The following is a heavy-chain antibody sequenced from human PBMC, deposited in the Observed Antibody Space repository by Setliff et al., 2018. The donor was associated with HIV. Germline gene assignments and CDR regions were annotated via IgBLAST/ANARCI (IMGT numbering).Heavy chain of an antibody. Sequence: ASVKVSCKVLGYTLTELSIHWVRQAPGKGLEWMGGFDPEDGETIYAQNFQGRVTMTEDTSTDTAYMELSSLRSEDTAVYFCARSYYGSGSYQGVLDYWGQGTLVTVSS. D-gene: IGHD3-10*01. CDR1: GYTLTELS. CDR3: ARSYYGSGSYQGVLDY. J-gene: IGHJ4*02. CDR2: FDPEDGET. V-gene: IGHV1-24*01.